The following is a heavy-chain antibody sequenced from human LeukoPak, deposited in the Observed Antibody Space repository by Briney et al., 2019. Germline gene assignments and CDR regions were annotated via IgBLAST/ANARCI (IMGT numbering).Heavy chain of an antibody. CDR3: ARGRYCSSTSCYITAHNWFDP. Sequence: SETLSLTCAVYGGSFSGYYWSWIRQPPGKGLEWIGEINHSGSTNYNPSLKSRVTISVDTSKNQFSLKLSSVTAADTAVYYCARGRYCSSTSCYITAHNWFDPWGQGTLVTVSS. CDR1: GGSFSGYY. D-gene: IGHD2-2*02. J-gene: IGHJ5*02. V-gene: IGHV4-34*01. CDR2: INHSGST.